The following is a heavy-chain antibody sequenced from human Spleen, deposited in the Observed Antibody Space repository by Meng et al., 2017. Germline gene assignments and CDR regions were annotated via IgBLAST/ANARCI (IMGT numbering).Heavy chain of an antibody. CDR3: ARGGTMVNPTFDS. D-gene: IGHD4/OR15-4a*01. CDR1: GSSISSAYY. V-gene: IGHV4-38-2*02. Sequence: SETLSLTCTVSGSSISSAYYWGWIRQPPGKGLEWIGGVHESGSTYYNPSLKSRLTISMDTSKNQFSLKVTSMTAADTAVYFCARGGTMVNPTFDSWGKGTLVTVSS. CDR2: VHESGST. J-gene: IGHJ4*02.